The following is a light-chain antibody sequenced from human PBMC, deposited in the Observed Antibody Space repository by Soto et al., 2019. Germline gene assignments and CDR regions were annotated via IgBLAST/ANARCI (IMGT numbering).Light chain of an antibody. CDR2: GAS. CDR1: QSISSN. CDR3: QQYNTCPRT. J-gene: IGKJ1*01. V-gene: IGKV3-15*01. Sequence: EILMTQSPSPLSVSPGDRSTLACRASQSISSNLAWYQQKPGKAPKLLIYGASTWHSGVPARFSGSGSGTEFTLTISSLQPEDFATYYCQQYNTCPRTFGQGTKVDIK.